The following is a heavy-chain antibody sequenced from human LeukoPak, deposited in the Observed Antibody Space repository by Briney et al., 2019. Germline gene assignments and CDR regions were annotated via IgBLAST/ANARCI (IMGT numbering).Heavy chain of an antibody. V-gene: IGHV3-23*01. CDR1: GFTFSSYA. D-gene: IGHD3-16*02. J-gene: IGHJ4*02. CDR2: IGSSGDIT. Sequence: GGSLRLSCAASGFTFSSYAMSWVRQAPGMGLEWVSSIGSSGDITYYADSVKGRFTISRDNSKNTLYLQMNSLKTEDTAVYYCTSIDDYVWGSYRYGDYWGQGTLVTVSS. CDR3: TSIDDYVWGSYRYGDY.